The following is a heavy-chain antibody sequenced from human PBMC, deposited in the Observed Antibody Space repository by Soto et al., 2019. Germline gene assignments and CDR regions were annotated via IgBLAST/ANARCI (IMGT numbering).Heavy chain of an antibody. Sequence: PGESLKISCKGSGYSFTSYWIGWVRQMPGKGLEWMGIIYPGDSDTKYSPSFQGQVTISADKSVSTAYLQWSSLKASDTAMYYCARHMTSSSFYYYYGLDVWGQGTTVTVSS. V-gene: IGHV5-51*01. CDR2: IYPGDSDT. J-gene: IGHJ6*02. CDR3: ARHMTSSSFYYYYGLDV. CDR1: GYSFTSYW. D-gene: IGHD6-6*01.